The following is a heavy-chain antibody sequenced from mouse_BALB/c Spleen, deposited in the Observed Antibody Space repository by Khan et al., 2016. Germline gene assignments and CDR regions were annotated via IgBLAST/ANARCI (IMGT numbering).Heavy chain of an antibody. D-gene: IGHD1-1*01. V-gene: IGHV4-1*02. CDR3: SRAVYYCYLAY. CDR2: INQDSSRI. Sequence: EVQLLESGGGLVQPGGSLKLSCAASGFDFSRYWLSWVRQAPGKGLEWIGEINQDSSRINYKQSLKDKLIISRDKAKNTLYLQMSKGRVEDTALYYCSRAVYYCYLAYWAHGTLVTVSA. CDR1: GFDFSRYW. J-gene: IGHJ3*01.